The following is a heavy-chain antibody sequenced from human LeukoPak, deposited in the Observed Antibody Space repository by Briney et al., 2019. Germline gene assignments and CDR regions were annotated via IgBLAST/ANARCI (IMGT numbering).Heavy chain of an antibody. CDR1: GFTFSNYA. CDR2: INKNGGSA. D-gene: IGHD3-22*01. J-gene: IGHJ4*02. V-gene: IGHV3-23*05. Sequence: GGSLRLSCAASGFTFSNYALSWVRQTPGKGLEWVSTINKNGGSAYYADSLKGRFTISRDNSKNTLYLQINGPRAEDTAVYYCARVVDGYWGQGTLVTVSS. CDR3: ARVVDGY.